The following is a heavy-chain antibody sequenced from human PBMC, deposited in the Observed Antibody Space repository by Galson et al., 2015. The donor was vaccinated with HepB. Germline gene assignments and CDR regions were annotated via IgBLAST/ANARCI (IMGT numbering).Heavy chain of an antibody. CDR1: GFTFSGYA. CDR3: LMGYYFDY. D-gene: IGHD1-26*01. J-gene: IGHJ4*02. V-gene: IGHV3-23*01. Sequence: SLRLSCAASGFTFSGYAMSWVRQAPGTGLEWVSTVSNDGGTPYYADFVKGRFTISRVNSKNTLYLQMNSLRAEDTAVYYCLMGYYFDYWGQGTLVTVSS. CDR2: VSNDGGTP.